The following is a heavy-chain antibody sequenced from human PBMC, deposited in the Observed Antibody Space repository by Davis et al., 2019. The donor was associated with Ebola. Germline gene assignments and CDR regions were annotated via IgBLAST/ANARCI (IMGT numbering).Heavy chain of an antibody. CDR2: INSDGSII. J-gene: IGHJ4*02. Sequence: PGGSLRLSCAASRFTFSNYWMHWVRQAPGKGLVWVSRINSDGSIITYADSVKGRFTISRDNAKNTLYLQMNSLRAGDTAVYYCAREIYDYYDSGGFDYWGQGTLVTVSS. V-gene: IGHV3-74*01. D-gene: IGHD3-22*01. CDR3: AREIYDYYDSGGFDY. CDR1: RFTFSNYW.